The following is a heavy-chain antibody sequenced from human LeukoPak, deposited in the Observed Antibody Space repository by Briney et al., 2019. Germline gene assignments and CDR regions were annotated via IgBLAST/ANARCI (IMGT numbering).Heavy chain of an antibody. V-gene: IGHV4-31*03. CDR2: IYYSGST. Sequence: SQTLSLTCTVSGGSVSSGGYYWSWIRQHPGKGLEWIGYIYYSGSTYYNPSLKSRVTISVDTSKNQFSLKLSSVPAADTAVYYCARVITIFGVVITNWFDPWGQGTLVTVSS. CDR3: ARVITIFGVVITNWFDP. CDR1: GGSVSSGGYY. J-gene: IGHJ5*02. D-gene: IGHD3-3*01.